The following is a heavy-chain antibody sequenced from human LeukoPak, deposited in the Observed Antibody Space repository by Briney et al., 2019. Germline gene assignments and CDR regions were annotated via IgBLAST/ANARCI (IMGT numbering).Heavy chain of an antibody. V-gene: IGHV4-34*01. D-gene: IGHD3-10*01. Sequence: SETLSVTCAVSVGSFSGYYWSWIRQPPGKGLEWIGEINHSGSTNYNSSLKSRVTISVDTSKNQFSLKLSSVTAADTAVYYCARGYYGSGSHCCHMDVWRKGTTITVS. CDR1: VGSFSGYY. J-gene: IGHJ6*03. CDR3: ARGYYGSGSHCCHMDV. CDR2: INHSGST.